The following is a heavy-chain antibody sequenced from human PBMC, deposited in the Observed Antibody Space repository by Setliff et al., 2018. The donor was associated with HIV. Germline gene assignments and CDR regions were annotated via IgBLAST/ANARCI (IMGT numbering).Heavy chain of an antibody. J-gene: IGHJ4*02. CDR2: IYASGST. CDR3: ARGTKYSIGWSRGDY. V-gene: IGHV4-61*02. Sequence: PSETLSLTCTVSGASINSNFYYWSWIRQPAGKALEWIGRIYASGSTNYNPSLKSRVTVSVDTSKKQFSLKLNSVTAADTAVYYCARGTKYSIGWSRGDYWGQGTLVTVSS. CDR1: GASINSNFYY. D-gene: IGHD6-19*01.